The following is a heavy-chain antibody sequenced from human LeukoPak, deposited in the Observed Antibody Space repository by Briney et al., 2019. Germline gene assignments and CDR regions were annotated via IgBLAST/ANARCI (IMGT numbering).Heavy chain of an antibody. V-gene: IGHV4-4*07. CDR2: IYTSGST. CDR1: GGSISSYY. D-gene: IGHD2-21*02. CDR3: ARDLAYCGGDCYRYYYYYYYMDV. Sequence: RASETLSLTCTVSGGSISSYYWSWIRQPAGKGLEWIGRIYTSGSTNYNPSLKSRVTISVDTSKNQFSLKLSSVTAADTAVYYCARDLAYCGGDCYRYYYYYYYMDVWGKGTTVTISS. J-gene: IGHJ6*03.